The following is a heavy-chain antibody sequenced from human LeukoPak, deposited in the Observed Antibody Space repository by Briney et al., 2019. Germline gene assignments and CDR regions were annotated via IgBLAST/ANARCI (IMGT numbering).Heavy chain of an antibody. D-gene: IGHD3-3*01. CDR2: IYFGGST. CDR3: ARDRITIETRAFDI. Sequence: SQTQSLTCTVSGASINIGDYYWSWIRQPPGKGLEWFEYIYFGGSTYYNPSFRSRVTITVDTSNNQFSLKLSSVTAADTAVYYCARDRITIETRAFDIWGQGTMVTVSS. CDR1: GASINIGDYY. V-gene: IGHV4-30-4*08. J-gene: IGHJ3*02.